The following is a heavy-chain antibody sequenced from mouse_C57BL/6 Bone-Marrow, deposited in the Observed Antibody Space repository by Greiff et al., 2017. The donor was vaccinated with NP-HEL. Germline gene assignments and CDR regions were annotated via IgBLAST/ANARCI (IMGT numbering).Heavy chain of an antibody. CDR2: ISSGSSTI. CDR3: ARSPLYYGSSYCYYAMDY. V-gene: IGHV5-17*01. Sequence: EVHLVESGGGLVKPGGSLKLSCAASGFTFSDYGMHWVRQAPEKGLEWVAYISSGSSTIYYADTVKGRFTISRDNAKNTLFLQMTSLRSADTAMYYCARSPLYYGSSYCYYAMDYWGQGTSVTVSS. J-gene: IGHJ4*01. CDR1: GFTFSDYG. D-gene: IGHD1-1*01.